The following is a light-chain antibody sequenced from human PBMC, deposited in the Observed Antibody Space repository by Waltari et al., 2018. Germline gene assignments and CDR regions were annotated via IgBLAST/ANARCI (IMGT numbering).Light chain of an antibody. Sequence: QSALTQPAAVSGSPGQSITISCTGTSSDIGGYNYVYWYQQPPGKAPKLMIYAVTNRPSGVSNRFSGSKSGNTASLTISGLQAEDEAAYYCGSYRSSALEAIFGGGTKLTVL. CDR3: GSYRSSALEAI. V-gene: IGLV2-14*03. J-gene: IGLJ2*01. CDR1: SSDIGGYNY. CDR2: AVT.